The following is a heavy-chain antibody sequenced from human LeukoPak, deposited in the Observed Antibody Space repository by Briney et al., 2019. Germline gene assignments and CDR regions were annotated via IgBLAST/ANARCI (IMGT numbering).Heavy chain of an antibody. D-gene: IGHD1-26*01. V-gene: IGHV1-2*02. J-gene: IGHJ6*03. CDR3: CGDVGGSYSYYYYMDV. CDR1: GCTFTGYY. CDR2: INHNSGNT. Sequence: AAVQVPCKACGCTFTGYYLHGVGQAPPQEREGMGWINHNSGNTNYAQKFQGRVTMIRDTSTSTASKELSSLRSDGPAGFYCCGDVGGSYSYYYYMDVWGKGTRVSVSS.